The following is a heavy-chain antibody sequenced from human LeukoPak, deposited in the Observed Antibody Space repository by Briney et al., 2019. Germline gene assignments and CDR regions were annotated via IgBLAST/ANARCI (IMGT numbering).Heavy chain of an antibody. V-gene: IGHV4-59*08. J-gene: IGHJ4*02. D-gene: IGHD3-22*01. CDR3: ARHGSAYYDSSGYYYPLFFDY. CDR2: IYYSGST. CDR1: GGSISSYY. Sequence: PSETLSLTCTVSGGSISSYYWSWIRQPPGKGLEWIGYIYYSGSTNYNPSLKSRVTISVDTSKNQFSLKLSSVTAADTAVYYCARHGSAYYDSSGYYYPLFFDYWGQGTLVTVSS.